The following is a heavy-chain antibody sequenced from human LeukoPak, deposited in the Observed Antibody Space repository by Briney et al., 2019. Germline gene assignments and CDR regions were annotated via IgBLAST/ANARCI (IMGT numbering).Heavy chain of an antibody. CDR1: EFSLTSFA. Sequence: PGGSLRLSCTASEFSLTSFAMSWVRQAPGKGLEWVANINQGGSVKYYVDSVKGRFTISRDDAESSLYVQMNSLRDEDTAVYYCARFGYSGWNLEYWGQGTLVTVSS. J-gene: IGHJ4*02. CDR2: INQGGSVK. CDR3: ARFGYSGWNLEY. D-gene: IGHD5-12*01. V-gene: IGHV3-7*01.